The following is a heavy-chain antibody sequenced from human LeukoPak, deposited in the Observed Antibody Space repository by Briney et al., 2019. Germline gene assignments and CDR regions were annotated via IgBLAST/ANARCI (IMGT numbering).Heavy chain of an antibody. CDR1: GGSINSSSDY. CDR2: IYYSGST. D-gene: IGHD1-14*01. Sequence: SETLSLTCTVSGGSINSSSDYWGWIRQPPGKGLEWIGSIYYSGSTYYNPSLKSRVTISVDTSKNQFSLKLSSVTAADTAVYYCALQIKPGEYYYYGMDVWGQGTTVTVSS. CDR3: ALQIKPGEYYYYGMDV. J-gene: IGHJ6*02. V-gene: IGHV4-39*07.